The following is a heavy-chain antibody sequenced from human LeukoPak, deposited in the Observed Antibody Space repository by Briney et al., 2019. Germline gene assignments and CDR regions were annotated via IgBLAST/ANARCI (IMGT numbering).Heavy chain of an antibody. J-gene: IGHJ5*02. D-gene: IGHD2-2*02. CDR1: GGSISSYY. CDR3: ARQRDCSSTSCYTGWFDP. V-gene: IGHV4-4*09. Sequence: PSETLSLTCTVSGGSISSYYWSWIRQPPGKGLEWIGYIYTSGSTNYNPSLKSRVTISVDTSKNQFSLKLSSVTAADTAVYYCARQRDCSSTSCYTGWFDPWGQGTLVTVSS. CDR2: IYTSGST.